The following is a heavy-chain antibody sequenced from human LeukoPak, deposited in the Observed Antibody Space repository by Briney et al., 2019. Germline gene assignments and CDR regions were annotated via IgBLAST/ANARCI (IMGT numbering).Heavy chain of an antibody. J-gene: IGHJ4*02. CDR1: GGTFSSYA. V-gene: IGHV1-69*06. CDR3: ARAKVTYYDILTGYSFDY. D-gene: IGHD3-9*01. CDR2: IIPIFGTA. Sequence: SVKVSCKASGGTFSSYAISWVRQAPGQGLEWMGGIIPIFGTASYAQKFQGRVTITADKSTSTAYMELSSLRSEDTAVYYCARAKVTYYDILTGYSFDYWGQGTLVTVSS.